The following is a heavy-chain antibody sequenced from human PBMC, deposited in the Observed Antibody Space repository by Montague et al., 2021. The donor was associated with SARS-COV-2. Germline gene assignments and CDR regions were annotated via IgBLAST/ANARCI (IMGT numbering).Heavy chain of an antibody. V-gene: IGHV4-61*02. CDR1: GGSISSGSYY. J-gene: IGHJ4*02. CDR2: IYTSGST. CDR3: ARDVVAAPGTFDY. D-gene: IGHD6-13*01. Sequence: TLSLTCTVSGGSISSGSYYWSWIRQPAGKGLEWIGRIYTSGSTXYNPSLKSRVTISVDTSKNQFSLKLSSVTAADTAVYYCARDVVAAPGTFDYWGQGTLVTVSS.